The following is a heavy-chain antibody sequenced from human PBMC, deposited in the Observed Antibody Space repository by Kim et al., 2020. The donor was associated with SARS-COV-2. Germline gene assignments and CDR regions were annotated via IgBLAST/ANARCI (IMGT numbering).Heavy chain of an antibody. J-gene: IGHJ4*02. Sequence: YNPSLKSRITISVDTSKNQFSLKLSSVTAADTAVYYCARVPIAVAGVRDYWGQGTLSPSPQ. CDR3: ARVPIAVAGVRDY. D-gene: IGHD6-19*01. V-gene: IGHV4-31*02.